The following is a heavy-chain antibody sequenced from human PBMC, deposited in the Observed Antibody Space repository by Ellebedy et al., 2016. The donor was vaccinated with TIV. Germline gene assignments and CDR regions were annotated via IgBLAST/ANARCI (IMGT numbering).Heavy chain of an antibody. CDR2: ISPYTGNT. J-gene: IGHJ4*02. Sequence: ASVKVSCKASGYTFQSHGISWLRQVPGQGPEWMGWISPYTGNTDYAQKFQGRVTMITDTSTSTAYMELRSLRSDDTAVYYCARDMVQGMVARYLWFEYWGQGTLVTVSS. D-gene: IGHD5-12*01. CDR3: ARDMVQGMVARYLWFEY. CDR1: GYTFQSHG. V-gene: IGHV1-18*01.